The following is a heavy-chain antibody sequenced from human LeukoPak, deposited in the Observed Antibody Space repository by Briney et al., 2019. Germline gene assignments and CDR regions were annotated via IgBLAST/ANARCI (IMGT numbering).Heavy chain of an antibody. D-gene: IGHD5-18*01. J-gene: IGHJ4*02. V-gene: IGHV4-34*01. Sequence: SETLSLTCAVYGGSFSGYYWSWIRQPPGKGLEWIGEINHSGSTNYNPSLKSRVTISVDTSKNQFSLKLSSVTAADTAVYYYARAADTAIDYWGQGTLVTVSS. CDR2: INHSGST. CDR1: GGSFSGYY. CDR3: ARAADTAIDY.